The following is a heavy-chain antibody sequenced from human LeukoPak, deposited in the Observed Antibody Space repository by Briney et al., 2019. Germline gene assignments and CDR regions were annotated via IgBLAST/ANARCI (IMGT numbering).Heavy chain of an antibody. CDR1: GGTFSGYA. V-gene: IGHV1-69*04. J-gene: IGHJ5*02. CDR2: IIPILDIT. Sequence: ASVKVSCKASGGTFSGYAISWVRQAPGQGLEWMGRIIPILDITNYAQRFQGRVTITADKSTSTAYMELSSLRSEDMALYYCASITGGNYRSSWGQGTLVTVSS. CDR3: ASITGGNYRSS. D-gene: IGHD1-26*01.